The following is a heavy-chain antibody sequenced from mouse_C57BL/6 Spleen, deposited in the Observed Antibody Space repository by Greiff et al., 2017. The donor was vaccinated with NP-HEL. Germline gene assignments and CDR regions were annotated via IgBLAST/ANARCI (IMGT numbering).Heavy chain of an antibody. Sequence: VQLKESGPELVKPGASVKISCKASGYSFTDYNMNWVKQSNGKSLEWIGVINPNYGTTSYNQKFKGKATLTVDQSSSTAYMQLNSLTSEDSAVYYCARSGSSYPYYYAMDYWGQGTSVTVSS. CDR2: INPNYGTT. J-gene: IGHJ4*01. V-gene: IGHV1-39*01. CDR3: ARSGSSYPYYYAMDY. CDR1: GYSFTDYN. D-gene: IGHD1-1*01.